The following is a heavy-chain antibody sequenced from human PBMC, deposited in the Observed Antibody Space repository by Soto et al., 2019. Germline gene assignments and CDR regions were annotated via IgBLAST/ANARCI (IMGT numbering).Heavy chain of an antibody. CDR3: ARASGYSSSWYGVYYFDY. J-gene: IGHJ4*02. D-gene: IGHD6-13*01. CDR1: GYTFTGYY. V-gene: IGHV1-2*04. Sequence: ASVKVSCKASGYTFTGYYMHWVRQAPGQGLEWMGWINPNSGGTNYAQKFQGWVTMTRDTSISTAYMELSRLRSDDTAVYYCARASGYSSSWYGVYYFDYWGQGTLVTVSS. CDR2: INPNSGGT.